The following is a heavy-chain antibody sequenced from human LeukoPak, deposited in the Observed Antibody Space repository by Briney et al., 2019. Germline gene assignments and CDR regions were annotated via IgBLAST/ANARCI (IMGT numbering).Heavy chain of an antibody. V-gene: IGHV3-23*01. J-gene: IGHJ4*02. CDR1: GFTFSSYW. D-gene: IGHD3-22*01. CDR3: AKESPAQFYYDSSGCADY. CDR2: ISGSGGST. Sequence: GGSLRLSCAASGFTFSSYWMNWARQAPGKGLEWVSAISGSGGSTYYADSVKGRFTISRDNSKNTLYLQMNSLRAEDTAVYYCAKESPAQFYYDSSGCADYWGQGTLVTVSS.